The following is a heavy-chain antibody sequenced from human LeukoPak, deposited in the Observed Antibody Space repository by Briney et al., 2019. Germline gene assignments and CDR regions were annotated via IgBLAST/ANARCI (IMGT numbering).Heavy chain of an antibody. CDR3: AREGRISPSHGMDV. V-gene: IGHV1-18*01. D-gene: IGHD2-15*01. J-gene: IGHJ6*02. CDR2: ISAYNGNT. Sequence: ASVKVSCKASGYTFTSYGINWVRQAPGQGLEWMGWISAYNGNTNYAQKLQGRVTMTTDTSTSTAYMELRSLRSDDTAVYYCAREGRISPSHGMDVWGQGTTVTVSS. CDR1: GYTFTSYG.